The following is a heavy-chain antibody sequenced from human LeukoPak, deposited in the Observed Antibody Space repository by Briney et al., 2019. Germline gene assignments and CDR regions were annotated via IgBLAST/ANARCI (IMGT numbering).Heavy chain of an antibody. CDR3: ASPRRYDSSGYYSTTRAEYFQH. V-gene: IGHV4-34*01. CDR2: INHSGST. CDR1: GGSFSGYY. Sequence: PSETLSLTCAVYGGSFSGYYWSWIRQPPGKGLEWIGEINHSGSTNYNPSLKSRVTISVDTSKNQFSLKLSSVTAADTAVYYCASPRRYDSSGYYSTTRAEYFQHWGQGTLVTVSS. D-gene: IGHD3-22*01. J-gene: IGHJ1*01.